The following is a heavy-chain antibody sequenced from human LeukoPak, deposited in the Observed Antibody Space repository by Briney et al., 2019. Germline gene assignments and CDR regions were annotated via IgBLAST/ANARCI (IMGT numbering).Heavy chain of an antibody. CDR3: ARDRFRSSGWYGDYMDV. CDR1: GFTFSSYS. CDR2: ISSSSSYI. J-gene: IGHJ6*03. D-gene: IGHD6-19*01. Sequence: PGGSLRLSCAASGFTFSSYSMNWVRQAPGKGLEWVSSISSSSSYIYYADSVKGRFSISRDNAKNSLYLQMNSLRAEDTAVYYCARDRFRSSGWYGDYMDVWGKGTTVTVSS. V-gene: IGHV3-21*01.